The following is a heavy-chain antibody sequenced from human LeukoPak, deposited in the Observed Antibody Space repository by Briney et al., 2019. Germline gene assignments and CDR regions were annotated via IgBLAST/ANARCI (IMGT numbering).Heavy chain of an antibody. V-gene: IGHV4-59*01. CDR2: IFYSGSS. CDR1: GDSLNSYY. CDR3: AGRPARFFDY. J-gene: IGHJ4*02. D-gene: IGHD1-26*01. Sequence: SETLSLTCTVSGDSLNSYYWSWIRQPPGEGLQWIGYIFYSGSSNYNASLRSRVAISVDTSKNQFSLKLTSVTAADTAVYYCAGRPARFFDYWGQGILVTVSS.